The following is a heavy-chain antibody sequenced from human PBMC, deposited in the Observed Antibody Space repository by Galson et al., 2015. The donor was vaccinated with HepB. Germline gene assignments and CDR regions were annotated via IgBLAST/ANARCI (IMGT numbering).Heavy chain of an antibody. J-gene: IGHJ3*02. D-gene: IGHD2-15*01. CDR3: ARGHCSGGSCSNAFDI. CDR1: GYTFTSYY. Sequence: SVKVSCKASGYTFTSYYMHWVRQAPGQGLEWMGIINPSGGSTSYAQKLQGRVTMTRDTSTSTVYMELSSLRSEDTAVYYCARGHCSGGSCSNAFDIWGQGTMVTVSS. V-gene: IGHV1-46*04. CDR2: INPSGGST.